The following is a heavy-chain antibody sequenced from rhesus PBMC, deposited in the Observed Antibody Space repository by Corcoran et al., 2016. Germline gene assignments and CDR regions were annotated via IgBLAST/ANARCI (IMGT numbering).Heavy chain of an antibody. CDR1: GFTSGNSD. J-gene: IGHJ6*01. D-gene: IGHD2-21*01. Sequence: EVQLVESGGGLVQPGGSLRLSCAAPGFTSGNSDLIWIRQAPGKGLEWVSYISSGVGIYYSDSVKGRFTISRDNAKNTLYLQMSSLRVEDTAVYYCANPLEYCTGSGCYGLDSWGQGVVVTVSS. V-gene: IGHV3S43*01. CDR3: ANPLEYCTGSGCYGLDS. CDR2: ISSGVGI.